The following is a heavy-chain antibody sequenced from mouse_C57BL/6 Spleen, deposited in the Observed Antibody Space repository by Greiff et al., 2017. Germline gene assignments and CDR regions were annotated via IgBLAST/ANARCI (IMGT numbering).Heavy chain of an antibody. CDR1: GYTFTSYW. J-gene: IGHJ1*03. CDR2: IYPGNSDT. Sequence: EVQLQQSGTVLARPGASVKMSCTTSGYTFTSYWMHWVHQRPGQGLEWIGAIYPGNSDTSYNQKFKGPAKLTAVPSAHTPYMEQSSMTKEDAAVFDCTRTSVGGRYFDVWGTGTTVTVSS. CDR3: TRTSVGGRYFDV. V-gene: IGHV1-5*01.